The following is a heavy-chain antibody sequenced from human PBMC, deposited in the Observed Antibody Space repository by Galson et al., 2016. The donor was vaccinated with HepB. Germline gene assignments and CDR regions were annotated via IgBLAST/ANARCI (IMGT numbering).Heavy chain of an antibody. Sequence: SLRLSCAASGFTFSKHGMHWVRQAPGKGLEWVAVVWPDGGNEKYADSVKGRFAISRDNSKNTLYLQMSSLRAEDTAVYHCARSKELWFALDLWGQGTMVAVS. J-gene: IGHJ3*01. CDR2: VWPDGGNE. D-gene: IGHD3-10*01. V-gene: IGHV3-33*01. CDR3: ARSKELWFALDL. CDR1: GFTFSKHG.